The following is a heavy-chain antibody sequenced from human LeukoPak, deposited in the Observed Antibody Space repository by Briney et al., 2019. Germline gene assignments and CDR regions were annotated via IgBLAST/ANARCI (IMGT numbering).Heavy chain of an antibody. CDR3: ARKVLNYFDY. CDR2: IRYTGSDK. J-gene: IGHJ4*02. V-gene: IGHV3-30*02. CDR1: GFTFSSYG. Sequence: GGSLRLSCAASGFTFSSYGMHWVRQAPGKGLEWVAFIRYTGSDKYYADSVKGRFTISRDNSKNRLYLQMNSLRAEDTAVYYCARKVLNYFDYWGQGTLVTVSS.